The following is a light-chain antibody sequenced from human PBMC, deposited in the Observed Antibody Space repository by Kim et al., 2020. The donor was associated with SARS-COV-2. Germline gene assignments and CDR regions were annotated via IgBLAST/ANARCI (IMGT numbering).Light chain of an antibody. CDR3: QQYYSTPLT. V-gene: IGKV4-1*01. CDR1: QSVLYSSNNKSY. CDR2: WAS. Sequence: DIVMTQSPDSLAVSLGARATINCKSSQSVLYSSNNKSYLAWYQQKPGQPPKLLIYWASTRESGVPDRFSGSGSGTDFTLTISSLQAEDVAVYYCQQYYSTPLTFGGGTKVDIK. J-gene: IGKJ4*01.